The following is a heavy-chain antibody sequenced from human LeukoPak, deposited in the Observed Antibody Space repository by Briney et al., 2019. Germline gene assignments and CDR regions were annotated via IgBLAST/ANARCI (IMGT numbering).Heavy chain of an antibody. CDR2: IYYNGNT. J-gene: IGHJ4*02. Sequence: SETLSLTCSVSDGSINSYYWNWIRRPPGKGLEWIGYIYYNGNTNYSPSLKSRVTISVDTSKNQFSLRLNSVTAADTAIYYCWRPYCTNSICSSSVVDSWGQGTLVTVSS. CDR1: DGSINSYY. CDR3: WRPYCTNSICSSSVVDS. V-gene: IGHV4-59*08. D-gene: IGHD2-8*01.